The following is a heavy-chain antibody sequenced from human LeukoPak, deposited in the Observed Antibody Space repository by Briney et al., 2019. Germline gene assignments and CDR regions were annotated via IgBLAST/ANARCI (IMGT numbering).Heavy chain of an antibody. CDR2: IYTSGST. V-gene: IGHV4-61*02. Sequence: SQTLSLTCTVSGGSISSGSYYWSWIRQPAGKGLEWIGRIYTSGSTNYNPSLKSRVTISVDTSKNQFSLKLSSVTAADTAVYYCARNLAAAGVDYWGQGTLVTVSS. D-gene: IGHD6-13*01. CDR1: GGSISSGSYY. J-gene: IGHJ4*02. CDR3: ARNLAAAGVDY.